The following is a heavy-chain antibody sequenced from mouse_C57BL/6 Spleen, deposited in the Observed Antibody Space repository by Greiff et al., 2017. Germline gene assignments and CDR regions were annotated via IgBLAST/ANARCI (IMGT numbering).Heavy chain of an antibody. CDR3: AREEAYYYGSSPYFDV. CDR2: IYPGDGDT. D-gene: IGHD1-1*01. Sequence: VKVVESGPELVKPGASVKISCKASGYAFSSSWMNWVKQRPGKGLEWIGRIYPGDGDTNYNGKFKGKATLTADKSSSTAYMQLSSLTSEDSAVYFCAREEAYYYGSSPYFDVWGTGTTVTVSS. CDR1: GYAFSSSW. V-gene: IGHV1-82*01. J-gene: IGHJ1*03.